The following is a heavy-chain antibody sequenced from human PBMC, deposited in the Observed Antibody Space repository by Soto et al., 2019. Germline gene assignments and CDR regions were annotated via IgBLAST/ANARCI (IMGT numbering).Heavy chain of an antibody. CDR3: AREYTAWPLAYGLDV. Sequence: GSLRLSCVGSGFTFSTYSINWVRQAPGKGLEWGSSISSRSDIYYADSVKGRVTISRDNAKNSVSLQMNSRRAEDTAVYYCAREYTAWPLAYGLDVWGQGTTVTVSS. D-gene: IGHD2-2*02. CDR2: ISSRSDI. V-gene: IGHV3-21*01. J-gene: IGHJ6*02. CDR1: GFTFSTYS.